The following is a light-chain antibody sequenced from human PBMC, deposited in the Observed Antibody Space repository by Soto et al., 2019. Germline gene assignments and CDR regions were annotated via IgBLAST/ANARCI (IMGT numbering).Light chain of an antibody. CDR3: QQSYSSLGFT. Sequence: DIQMTQSPSSLSASVGDRVTITCRASESIINNLNWYHHKPGKAPKVLIYAASSLQSGVPSRFSGSGSGTDFILTITSLQAEDFATYYCQQSYSSLGFTFGPGTKVDL. V-gene: IGKV1-39*01. CDR2: AAS. J-gene: IGKJ3*01. CDR1: ESIINN.